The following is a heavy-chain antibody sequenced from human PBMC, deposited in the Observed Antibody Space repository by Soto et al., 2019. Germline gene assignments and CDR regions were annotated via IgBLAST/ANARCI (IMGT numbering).Heavy chain of an antibody. CDR2: ISAYNGNT. D-gene: IGHD3-3*01. V-gene: IGHV1-18*01. Sequence: ASVKVSCKASGYTFTSYGISWVRQAPGQGLEWMGWISAYNGNTNYAQKLQGRVTMTTDTSTSTAYMELRSLRSDDTAVYYCASDRWVGEWLKEYYYYGMDVWGQGTTATVSS. J-gene: IGHJ6*02. CDR1: GYTFTSYG. CDR3: ASDRWVGEWLKEYYYYGMDV.